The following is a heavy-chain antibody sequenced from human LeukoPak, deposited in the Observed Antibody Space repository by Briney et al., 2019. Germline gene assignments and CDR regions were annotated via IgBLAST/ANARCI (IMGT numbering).Heavy chain of an antibody. CDR3: AAGYSSGWYYFDY. V-gene: IGHV3-21*01. Sequence: PGGSLRLSCAASGFTFSSYSMNWVRQAPGKGLEWVSSISCSSSYIYYADSVKGRFTISRDNAKNSLYLQMNSLRAEDTAVYYCAAGYSSGWYYFDYWGQGTLVTVSS. CDR2: ISCSSSYI. CDR1: GFTFSSYS. D-gene: IGHD6-19*01. J-gene: IGHJ4*02.